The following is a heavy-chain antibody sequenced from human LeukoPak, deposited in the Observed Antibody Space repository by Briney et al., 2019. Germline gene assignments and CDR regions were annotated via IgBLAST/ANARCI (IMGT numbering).Heavy chain of an antibody. D-gene: IGHD1-26*01. J-gene: IGHJ4*02. CDR1: GFTFSNDW. CDR3: ARGHGGSHHY. V-gene: IGHV3-74*01. CDR2: INTDGSTT. Sequence: GGSLRLSCAASGFTFSNDWMHWVRQAPGKGLVWVSRINTDGSTTTYADSVKGRFTISRDNAKNTLYLQMNSLRVEDTAVYYCARGHGGSHHYWGQGTLVTVSS.